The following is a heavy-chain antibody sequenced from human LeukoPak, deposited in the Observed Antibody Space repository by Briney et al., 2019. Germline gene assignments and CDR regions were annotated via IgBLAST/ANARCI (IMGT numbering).Heavy chain of an antibody. Sequence: SETLSLTCAVYGGSFSGYYWSWIRQPPGKGLEWIGEINHSGSTNYNPSLKSRVTISVDTSKNQFSLKLCSVTAADTAVYYCARAQRGVTTVVGWGQGTLVTVSS. CDR1: GGSFSGYY. J-gene: IGHJ4*02. V-gene: IGHV4-34*01. CDR3: ARAQRGVTTVVG. D-gene: IGHD4-23*01. CDR2: INHSGST.